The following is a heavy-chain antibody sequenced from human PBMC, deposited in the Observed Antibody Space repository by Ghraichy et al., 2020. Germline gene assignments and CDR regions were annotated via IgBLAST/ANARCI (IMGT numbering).Heavy chain of an antibody. CDR3: AKMKYLYESNGSPLEY. Sequence: GGSLRLSCAASGFTFSSYAMTWVRQAPGKGLDWVSSISASGSTTYYVDSVKGRFTISRDNSRNMVYLQLNTLRAEDTAVYYCAKMKYLYESNGSPLEYWGQGTLVTVSS. CDR1: GFTFSSYA. CDR2: ISASGSTT. D-gene: IGHD3-22*01. V-gene: IGHV3-23*01. J-gene: IGHJ4*02.